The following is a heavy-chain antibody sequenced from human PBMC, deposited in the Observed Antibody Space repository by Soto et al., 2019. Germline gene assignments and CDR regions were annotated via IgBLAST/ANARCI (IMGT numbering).Heavy chain of an antibody. V-gene: IGHV1-69*01. CDR2: IIPIFGTA. CDR1: GGTFSSYA. D-gene: IGHD5-12*01. CDR3: ARAGLRYSGRGDYFDY. J-gene: IGHJ4*02. Sequence: QVQLVQSGAEVKKPGSTVKVSCKASGGTFSSYAISWVRQAPGQGLEWMGGIIPIFGTANYAQKFQGRVTITADESTSTAYMELSSLKSEDTAVYYCARAGLRYSGRGDYFDYWGQGTLVTVSS.